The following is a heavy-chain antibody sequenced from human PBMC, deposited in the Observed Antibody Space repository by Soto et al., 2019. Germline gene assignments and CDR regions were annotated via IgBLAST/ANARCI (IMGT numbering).Heavy chain of an antibody. V-gene: IGHV1-69*01. CDR3: AISGRVVDQSLPDYYYGLDV. CDR1: GGTVSSYA. CDR2: IIPLFGTA. D-gene: IGHD3-3*01. J-gene: IGHJ6*02. Sequence: QVQLVQSGAEVKKPGSAVKVSCKASGGTVSSYAISWVRQAPGPGLEWMGGIIPLFGTANYAQKFQGRVTITADESTSIAYMELSSLRTEDTDVYYGAISGRVVDQSLPDYYYGLDVWGQGTTVTVSS.